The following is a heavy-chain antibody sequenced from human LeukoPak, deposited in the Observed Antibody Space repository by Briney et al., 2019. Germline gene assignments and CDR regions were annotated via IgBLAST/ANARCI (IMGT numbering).Heavy chain of an antibody. CDR3: ARERAVAGRGDFDY. J-gene: IGHJ4*02. D-gene: IGHD6-19*01. Sequence: GGSLRLSCAASGFSFSSYEMNWVRQAPGKGLEWVANIKQDGSEKYYVDSVKGRFTISRDNAKNSLYLQMNSLRAEDTAVYYCARERAVAGRGDFDYWGQGTLVTVSS. V-gene: IGHV3-7*04. CDR2: IKQDGSEK. CDR1: GFSFSSYE.